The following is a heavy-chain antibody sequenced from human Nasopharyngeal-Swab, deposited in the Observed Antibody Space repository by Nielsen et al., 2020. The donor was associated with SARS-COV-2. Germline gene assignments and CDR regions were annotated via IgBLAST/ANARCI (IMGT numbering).Heavy chain of an antibody. J-gene: IGHJ4*02. D-gene: IGHD6-19*01. CDR3: ARANPEPSTSSGWYGRLVHYFGY. CDR2: IYHSGST. V-gene: IGHV4-4*02. Sequence: WIRQPPGKGLEWIGEIYHSGSTNYNPSLKSRVTISADKSKNQFSLKLSSVTAADTAVYYCARANPEPSTSSGWYGRLVHYFGYWGQGTLVTVSS.